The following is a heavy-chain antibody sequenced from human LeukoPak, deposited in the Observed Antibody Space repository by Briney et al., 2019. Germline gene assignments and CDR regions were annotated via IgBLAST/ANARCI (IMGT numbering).Heavy chain of an antibody. D-gene: IGHD6-6*01. V-gene: IGHV3-53*01. Sequence: PGGSLRLSCAASGFTVSSKYMSWVRQAPGKGLDWVSVIYSGGSTYYADSVKGRFTVSRDNSKNTVYLQMNSLRAEDTAVYFCARDRVVSSSGALANWGQGTLVTVSS. CDR1: GFTVSSKY. J-gene: IGHJ4*02. CDR2: IYSGGST. CDR3: ARDRVVSSSGALAN.